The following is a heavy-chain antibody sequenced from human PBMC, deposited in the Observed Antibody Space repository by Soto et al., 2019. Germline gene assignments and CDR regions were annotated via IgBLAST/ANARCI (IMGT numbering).Heavy chain of an antibody. CDR1: GFTVSSNY. D-gene: IGHD3-3*01. CDR2: IYSGGST. J-gene: IGHJ4*02. Sequence: GGSLRLSCAASGFTVSSNYMSWVRQAPGKGLEWVSVIYSGGSTYYADSVKGRFTISRHNSKNTLYLQMNSLRAEDTAVYYCAGHYDFWSGNFDYWGQGTLDTVSS. CDR3: AGHYDFWSGNFDY. V-gene: IGHV3-53*04.